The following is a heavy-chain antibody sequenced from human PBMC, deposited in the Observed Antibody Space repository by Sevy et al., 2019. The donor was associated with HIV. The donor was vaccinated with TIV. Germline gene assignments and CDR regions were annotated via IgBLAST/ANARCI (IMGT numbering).Heavy chain of an antibody. CDR2: IYYSGST. CDR1: GGSISSYY. Sequence: SETLSLTCTVSGGSISSYYWSWIRQPPGKGLEWIGYIYYSGSTNYTPSLKSRVTISVDTSKNQFSLKLSSVTAADTAVYYCAGGTNYYDSSGPTLLDYWGQGTLVTVSS. J-gene: IGHJ4*02. V-gene: IGHV4-59*01. D-gene: IGHD3-22*01. CDR3: AGGTNYYDSSGPTLLDY.